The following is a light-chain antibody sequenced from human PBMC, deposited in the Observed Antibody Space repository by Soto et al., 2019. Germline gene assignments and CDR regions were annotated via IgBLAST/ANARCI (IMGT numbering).Light chain of an antibody. J-gene: IGLJ1*01. CDR3: TSYTSTSTPYV. V-gene: IGLV2-14*01. CDR2: DVY. Sequence: QSALTQPASVSGSPGQSITISCAGTSTDVGLYTYVSWYQQHPDKAPKLIIYDVYNRPSGVSNRFSGSKSGNTASLTISGLQAEDEADYYCTSYTSTSTPYVFGGGTKVTVL. CDR1: STDVGLYTY.